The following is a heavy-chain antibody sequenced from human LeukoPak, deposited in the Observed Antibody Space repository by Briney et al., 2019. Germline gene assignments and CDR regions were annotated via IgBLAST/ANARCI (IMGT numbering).Heavy chain of an antibody. V-gene: IGHV3-21*01. CDR3: VRDRQWGSESEDH. CDR2: ISSSSNYI. Sequence: GGSLRLSCAASGFTFSRYSMNWVRQAPGKGLEWVSSISSSSNYIFYEDSVKGRFTISRDNAKNSLYLQMNSLRAEDTAVYYCVRDRQWGSESEDHWGQGTLVTVSS. CDR1: GFTFSRYS. J-gene: IGHJ4*02. D-gene: IGHD6-19*01.